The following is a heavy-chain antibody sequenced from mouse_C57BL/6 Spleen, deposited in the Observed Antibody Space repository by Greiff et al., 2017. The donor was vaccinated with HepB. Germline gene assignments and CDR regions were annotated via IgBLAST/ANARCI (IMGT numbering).Heavy chain of an antibody. V-gene: IGHV5-4*03. J-gene: IGHJ2*01. Sequence: DVMLVESGAGLVKPGGSLKLSCAASGFTFSSYAMPWVRQTPEKRLEWVATISDGDSYTYYPDNVKGRFTISRDNATNNLYLQMSHLKSEDTAMYYCARATCARYFDYWGQGTTLTVSS. D-gene: IGHD6-1*01. CDR2: ISDGDSYT. CDR3: ARATCARYFDY. CDR1: GFTFSSYA.